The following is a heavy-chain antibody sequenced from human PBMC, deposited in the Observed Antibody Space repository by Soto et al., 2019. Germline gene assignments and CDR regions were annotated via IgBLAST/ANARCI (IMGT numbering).Heavy chain of an antibody. J-gene: IGHJ4*02. Sequence: QVQLVQSGAEVKKPGASVKVSCKASGYTFTSYGISWVRQAPGQGLEWMGWISAYNGNTNYAQKLQGRVTMTTDTSTSTAYIELRSLRSDDTAVYYCARDTYYYDSSGYVPFDYWGQGTLVTVSS. CDR3: ARDTYYYDSSGYVPFDY. CDR1: GYTFTSYG. CDR2: ISAYNGNT. D-gene: IGHD3-22*01. V-gene: IGHV1-18*04.